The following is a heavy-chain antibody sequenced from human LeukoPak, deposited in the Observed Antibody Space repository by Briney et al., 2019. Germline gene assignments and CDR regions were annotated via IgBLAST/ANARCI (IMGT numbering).Heavy chain of an antibody. CDR1: GYTFTSYY. D-gene: IGHD2-21*02. CDR3: ARGDCGGDCYYGFDY. Sequence: GASVKVSCKASGYTFTSYYMHWVRQAPGQRLEWMGIINPSGGSTSYAQKFQGRVTMTRDTSTSTVYMELSSLRSEDTAVYYCARGDCGGDCYYGFDYWGQGTLVTVSS. V-gene: IGHV1-46*01. CDR2: INPSGGST. J-gene: IGHJ4*02.